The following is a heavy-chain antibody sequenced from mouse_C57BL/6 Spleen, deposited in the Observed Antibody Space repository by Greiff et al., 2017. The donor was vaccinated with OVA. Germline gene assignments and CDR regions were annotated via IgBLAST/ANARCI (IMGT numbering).Heavy chain of an antibody. CDR2: IYPSDSET. J-gene: IGHJ4*01. Sequence: QVQLKQPGAELVRPGSSVKLSCKASGYTFTSYWMDWVKQRPGQGLEWIGNIYPSDSETHYNQKFKDKATLTVDKSSSTAYMQLSSLTSEDSAVYYCARGGKNYGSSAMDYWGQGTSVTVSS. CDR3: ARGGKNYGSSAMDY. V-gene: IGHV1-61*01. CDR1: GYTFTSYW. D-gene: IGHD1-1*01.